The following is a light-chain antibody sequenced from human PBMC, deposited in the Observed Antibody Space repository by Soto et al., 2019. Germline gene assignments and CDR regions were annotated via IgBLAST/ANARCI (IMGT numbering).Light chain of an antibody. CDR2: DAS. CDR1: QSISNY. V-gene: IGKV3-11*01. Sequence: EIVLTQSPATLSLSPGERATLSCRASQSISNYLAWYQQKPGQAPRLLIYDASNRATGIPARFSGSGSGTDFTLTISSLEPEDYCQLRSIWPFTFGPGTKVDI. J-gene: IGKJ3*01. CDR3: QLRSIWPFT.